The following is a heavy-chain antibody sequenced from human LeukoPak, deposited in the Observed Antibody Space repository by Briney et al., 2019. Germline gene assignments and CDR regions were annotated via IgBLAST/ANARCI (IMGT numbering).Heavy chain of an antibody. D-gene: IGHD5/OR15-5a*01. CDR2: ISSSSSYI. J-gene: IGHJ6*02. CDR3: ARDLLFDYYGMDV. V-gene: IGHV3-21*01. CDR1: GFTFSSYS. Sequence: GESLRLSCAASGFTFSSYSMNWVRQAPGKGLEWVSSISSSSSYIYYADSVKGRFTISRDNAKNSLYLQMNSLRAEDTAVYYCARDLLFDYYGMDVWGQGTTVTVSS.